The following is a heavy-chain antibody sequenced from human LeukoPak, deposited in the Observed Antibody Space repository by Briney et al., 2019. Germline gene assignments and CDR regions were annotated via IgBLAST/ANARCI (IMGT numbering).Heavy chain of an antibody. CDR2: INAGNGNT. V-gene: IGHV1-3*01. CDR1: GYTFTSYA. CDR3: ARGYCSSTSCYFSGVY. Sequence: ASVKVSCKASGYTFTSYAMHWVRQAPGQRLEWMAWINAGNGNTKYSQKFQGRVTITRDTSASTAYMELSSLRSEDTAVYYCARGYCSSTSCYFSGVYWGQGTLVTVSS. J-gene: IGHJ4*02. D-gene: IGHD2-2*01.